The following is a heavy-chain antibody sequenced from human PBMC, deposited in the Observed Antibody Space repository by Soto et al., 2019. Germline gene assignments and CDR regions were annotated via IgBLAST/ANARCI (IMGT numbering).Heavy chain of an antibody. V-gene: IGHV1-69*01. Sequence: QVQLVQSGAEVKKPGSSVKVSCKASGGTFGSYAISWVRQAPGQGLEWMGGIIPIPGTANYEQKFRGRVTIAADESTSTDYMVLSSLRSEDTAVYYCARSQGSSASLEIYYYYYYGMAVWGQGTTVTASS. CDR1: GGTFGSYA. D-gene: IGHD2-2*01. CDR3: ARSQGSSASLEIYYYYYYGMAV. J-gene: IGHJ6*02. CDR2: IIPIPGTA.